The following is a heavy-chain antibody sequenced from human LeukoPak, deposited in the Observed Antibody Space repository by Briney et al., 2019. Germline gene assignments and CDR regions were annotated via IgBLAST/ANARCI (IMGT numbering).Heavy chain of an antibody. CDR1: GYSFTNYW. CDR2: IQPGDSDT. D-gene: IGHD6-13*01. Sequence: GESLKISCQASGYSFTNYWIGWVRQMPGKGLEWMGIIQPGDSDTRYSPSFQGQVTISADKSISTAYLQWSSLKASDTAMYYCARHSSCCSVDYWGQGTLVTVSS. CDR3: ARHSSCCSVDY. V-gene: IGHV5-51*01. J-gene: IGHJ4*02.